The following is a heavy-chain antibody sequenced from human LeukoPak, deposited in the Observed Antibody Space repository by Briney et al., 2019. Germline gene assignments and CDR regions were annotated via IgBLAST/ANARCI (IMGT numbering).Heavy chain of an antibody. J-gene: IGHJ3*02. V-gene: IGHV1-69*05. Sequence: ASVKVSCKASGGTFISYAISWVRQAPGQGLEWMGGIIPIFGTANYAQKFQGRVTITTDESTSTAYMELSSLRSEDTAVYYCAREGDYYDSSGTGDGALDIWGQGTMVTVSS. CDR1: GGTFISYA. CDR2: IIPIFGTA. CDR3: AREGDYYDSSGTGDGALDI. D-gene: IGHD3-22*01.